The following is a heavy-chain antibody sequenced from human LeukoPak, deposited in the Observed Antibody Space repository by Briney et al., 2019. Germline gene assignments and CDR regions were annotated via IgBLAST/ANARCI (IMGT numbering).Heavy chain of an antibody. V-gene: IGHV3-11*01. CDR2: ISSSGSTI. D-gene: IGHD3-22*01. J-gene: IGHJ4*02. CDR1: GFTFSDYY. CDR3: ARESYYDSSGYYGHGDY. Sequence: GGSLRLSCAASGFTFSDYYMSWIRQAPGKGLEWVSYISSSGSTIYYADSVKGRFTISRDNAKNSLYLQMNSLRAEDTAVYYCARESYYDSSGYYGHGDYWGQGTLVTVSS.